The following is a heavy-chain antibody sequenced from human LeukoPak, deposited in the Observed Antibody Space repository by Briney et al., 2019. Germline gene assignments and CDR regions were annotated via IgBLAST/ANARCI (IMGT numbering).Heavy chain of an antibody. Sequence: PGGSLRLSCTASGFTFGDHAMSWVRQAPGKGLEWVGFIRSKAYGGTTEYAASVKGRFTISRDDSKSIAYLQMNSLKTEDTAVYYCTSHGDFWSGYHPGEYYYGMDVWGQGTTVTVSS. V-gene: IGHV3-49*04. D-gene: IGHD3-3*01. J-gene: IGHJ6*02. CDR1: GFTFGDHA. CDR3: TSHGDFWSGYHPGEYYYGMDV. CDR2: IRSKAYGGTT.